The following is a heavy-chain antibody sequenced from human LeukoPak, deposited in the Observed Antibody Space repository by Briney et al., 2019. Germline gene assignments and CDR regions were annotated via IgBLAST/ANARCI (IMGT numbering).Heavy chain of an antibody. Sequence: PGGSLRLSCAASGFTFSSYSMNWVRQAPGRGLEWVSSISSSSSYIYYADSVKGRFTISRDNAKNSQYLQTNSLRAEDTSVYYCARSPGILGTNYFDYWGQGTLVTVSS. CDR2: ISSSSSYI. CDR1: GFTFSSYS. J-gene: IGHJ4*02. CDR3: ARSPGILGTNYFDY. V-gene: IGHV3-21*01. D-gene: IGHD1-26*01.